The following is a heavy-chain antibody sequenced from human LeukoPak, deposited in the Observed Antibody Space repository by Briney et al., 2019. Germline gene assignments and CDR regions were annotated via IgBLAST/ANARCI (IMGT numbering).Heavy chain of an antibody. CDR1: GDSIISGSYY. CDR3: ARDNARGGSFSDYLRYFQH. J-gene: IGHJ1*01. D-gene: IGHD5/OR15-5a*01. V-gene: IGHV4-61*02. CDR2: IYTSGST. Sequence: SETLSLTCTVSGDSIISGSYYWSWIRQPAGKGLEWIGRIYTSGSTNYNPSLKSRVTISVDTSTNQFSLNLSSVTAPDTAVYFCARDNARGGSFSDYLRYFQHWGQGTLVTVSS.